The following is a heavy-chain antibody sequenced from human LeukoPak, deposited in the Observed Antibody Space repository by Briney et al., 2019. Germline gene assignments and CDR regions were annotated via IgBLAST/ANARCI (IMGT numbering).Heavy chain of an antibody. J-gene: IGHJ4*02. D-gene: IGHD3-3*01. CDR2: ISGSGGST. V-gene: IGHV3-23*01. CDR3: AKARFLEWLLLNY. CDR1: GFTFSSYA. Sequence: GGPLRLSCAASGFTFSSYAMSWVRQAPGKGQEWVSAISGSGGSTYYADSVKGRFTISRDNSKNTLYLQMNSLRAEDTAVYYCAKARFLEWLLLNYWGQGTLVTVSS.